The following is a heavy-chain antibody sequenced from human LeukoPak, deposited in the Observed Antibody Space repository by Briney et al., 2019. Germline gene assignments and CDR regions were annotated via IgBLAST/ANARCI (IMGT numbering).Heavy chain of an antibody. CDR3: ATDTNISLDY. Sequence: GGSLRLSCAASGFTFSHAWMTWVRQAPGKGLEWVARIKAKGDGGTTDYAAPVRGRFTISRDDSESTLCLQMNRVTTEDTAVYYCATDTNISLDYWGQGTLVTVSS. CDR2: IKAKGDGGTT. V-gene: IGHV3-15*01. CDR1: GFTFSHAW. D-gene: IGHD2-8*01. J-gene: IGHJ4*02.